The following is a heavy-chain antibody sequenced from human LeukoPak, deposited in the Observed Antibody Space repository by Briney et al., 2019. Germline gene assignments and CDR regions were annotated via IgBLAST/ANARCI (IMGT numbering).Heavy chain of an antibody. V-gene: IGHV3-33*03. J-gene: IGHJ4*02. D-gene: IGHD3-10*01. CDR3: AATDYYGSGSDRTYYFDY. CDR1: GFTFSSYG. Sequence: GGSLRLSCAASGFTFSSYGMHWVRQAPGKGLEWVAVIWYDGSNKYYADSVKGRFTISRDNAKNSLYLQMNSLRAEDTAVYYCAATDYYGSGSDRTYYFDYWGQGTLVTVSS. CDR2: IWYDGSNK.